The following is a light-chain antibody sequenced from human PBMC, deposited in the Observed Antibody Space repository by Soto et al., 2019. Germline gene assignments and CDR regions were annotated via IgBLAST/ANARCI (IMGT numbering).Light chain of an antibody. CDR3: MSYTTSDTFWV. J-gene: IGLJ3*02. CDR1: SSDVGAYNH. Sequence: QSALTQPASVSGSPRQSITISCTGTSSDVGAYNHVSWYQHHPGKAPKVMIYEVSNRPSGVSDRFSGSKSGNTASLTISGLQAEDEADYYCMSYTTSDTFWVLGGGTKLTVL. CDR2: EVS. V-gene: IGLV2-14*01.